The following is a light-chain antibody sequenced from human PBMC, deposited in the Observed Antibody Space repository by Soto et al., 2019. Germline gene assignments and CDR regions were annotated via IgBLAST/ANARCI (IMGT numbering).Light chain of an antibody. CDR1: QGVSTS. CDR2: DAS. CDR3: QRYNSWPFT. V-gene: IGKV3D-15*01. Sequence: EIMMTQSPASLSKYQGERATLSCRASQGVSTSLGWYQQKPGQTPRLLIYDASARATGVPARFSGGGSGTDFILTIISRQYEDFAVYYCQRYNSWPFTFGEGTKVDI. J-gene: IGKJ4*01.